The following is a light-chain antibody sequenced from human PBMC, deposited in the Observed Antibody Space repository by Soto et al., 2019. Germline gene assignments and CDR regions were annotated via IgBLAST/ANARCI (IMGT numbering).Light chain of an antibody. CDR2: EGS. V-gene: IGLV2-23*01. CDR1: SSDVGSYNL. Sequence: QSALTQPASVSGSPGQSITISCTGTSSDVGSYNLVSWYQQHPGKAPELMIYEGSKRPSGVSNRFSGSKSGNTASLTISGLQAKDEADYYCCSFAGSRTWVFGGGTKLTVL. CDR3: CSFAGSRTWV. J-gene: IGLJ3*02.